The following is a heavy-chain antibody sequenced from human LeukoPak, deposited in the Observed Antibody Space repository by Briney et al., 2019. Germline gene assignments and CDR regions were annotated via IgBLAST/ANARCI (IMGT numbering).Heavy chain of an antibody. CDR1: GGTFSSYA. CDR2: INAITGNP. J-gene: IGHJ5*02. D-gene: IGHD6-13*01. Sequence: ASVKVSCKASGGTFSSYAISWVRQAPGQGLEWMGWINAITGNPTYAQGFTGRFVFSLDTSVSTAYLQISSLKAEDTAVYYCARDVRAAGRWWFDPWGQGTLVTVSS. CDR3: ARDVRAAGRWWFDP. V-gene: IGHV7-4-1*02.